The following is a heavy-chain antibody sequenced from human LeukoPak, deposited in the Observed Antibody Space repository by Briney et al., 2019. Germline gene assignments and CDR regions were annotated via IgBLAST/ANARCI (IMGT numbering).Heavy chain of an antibody. CDR2: IRYDGSNK. V-gene: IGHV3-30*02. D-gene: IGHD5-12*01. J-gene: IGHJ5*02. Sequence: GGSLRLSCAASGFTFSSYGMHWVRQAPGKGLEWVAFIRYDGSNKYYADSVKGRFTISRDNSKNTLYLQMNSLRAEDTAVYYCARAHIGGVPANNWFDPWGQGTLVTVSS. CDR3: ARAHIGGVPANNWFDP. CDR1: GFTFSSYG.